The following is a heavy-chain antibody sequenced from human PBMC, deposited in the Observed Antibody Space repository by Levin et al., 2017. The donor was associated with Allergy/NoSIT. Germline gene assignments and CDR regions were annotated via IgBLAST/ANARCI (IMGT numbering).Heavy chain of an antibody. J-gene: IGHJ6*02. Sequence: SETLSLTCTVSGGSVSSGTYYWSWIRQPPGKGLEWIGYINYRGSTKYNPSLKSRVTISVDTSKNEFSLKLSSVTAADTAVYYCARNRIVVAGGNDYYFGMDVWGQGTTVTVSS. V-gene: IGHV4-61*01. CDR3: ARNRIVVAGGNDYYFGMDV. D-gene: IGHD6-19*01. CDR2: INYRGST. CDR1: GGSVSSGTYY.